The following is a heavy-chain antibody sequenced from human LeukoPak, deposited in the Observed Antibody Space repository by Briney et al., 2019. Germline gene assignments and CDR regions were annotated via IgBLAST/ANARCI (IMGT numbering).Heavy chain of an antibody. CDR2: INPSGGST. D-gene: IGHD3-3*01. V-gene: IGHV1-46*01. Sequence: PVASVKVSCKASGYTFTSYYMHWVRQAPGQGLEWMGIINPSGGSTSYAQKFQGRVTMTRDTSTSTVYMELSSLRSEDTAVYYCARGSVLRFLEWLFQPDFDYWGQGTLVTVSS. J-gene: IGHJ4*02. CDR1: GYTFTSYY. CDR3: ARGSVLRFLEWLFQPDFDY.